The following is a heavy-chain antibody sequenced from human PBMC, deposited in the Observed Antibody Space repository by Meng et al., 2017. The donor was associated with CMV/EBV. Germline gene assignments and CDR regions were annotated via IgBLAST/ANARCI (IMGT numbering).Heavy chain of an antibody. Sequence: ASVKVSCKASGYTLTSYGISWVRQAPGQGLEWMGWISAYNGNTNYAQKLQGRVTMTTDTSTSTAYMELRSLRSDDTAVYYCARDVLGYCSSTSCYIGNYWGQGTLVTVSS. V-gene: IGHV1-18*01. D-gene: IGHD2-2*02. CDR3: ARDVLGYCSSTSCYIGNY. J-gene: IGHJ4*02. CDR2: ISAYNGNT. CDR1: GYTLTSYG.